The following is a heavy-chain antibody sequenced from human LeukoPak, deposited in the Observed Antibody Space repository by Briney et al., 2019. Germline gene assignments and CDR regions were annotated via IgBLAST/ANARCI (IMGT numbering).Heavy chain of an antibody. J-gene: IGHJ4*02. CDR3: ARDIIRGQSDFDY. V-gene: IGHV3-7*01. D-gene: IGHD5-12*01. Sequence: GSLRLSCVASGFTFGNYWMSWVRQAPGKGLEFVGNIEDDGDQKNYVDSVKGRFTISRDNARNSLYLQMNSLRVEDTAVYYCARDIIRGQSDFDYWGQGVLVTVSS. CDR2: IEDDGDQK. CDR1: GFTFGNYW.